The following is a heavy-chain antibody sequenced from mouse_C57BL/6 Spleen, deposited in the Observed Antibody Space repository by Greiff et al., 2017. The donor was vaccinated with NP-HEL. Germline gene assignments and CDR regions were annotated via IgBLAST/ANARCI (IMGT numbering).Heavy chain of an antibody. CDR2: ISYSGST. CDR3: AREGLTGTPRGYAMDY. CDR1: GYSITSGYD. D-gene: IGHD4-1*01. Sequence: DVKLQESGPGMVKPSQSLSLTCTVTGYSITSGYDWHWIRHFPGNKLEWMGYISYSGSTNYNPSLKSRISITHDTSKNHFFLKLNSVTTEDTATYYCAREGLTGTPRGYAMDYWGQGTSVTVSS. V-gene: IGHV3-1*01. J-gene: IGHJ4*01.